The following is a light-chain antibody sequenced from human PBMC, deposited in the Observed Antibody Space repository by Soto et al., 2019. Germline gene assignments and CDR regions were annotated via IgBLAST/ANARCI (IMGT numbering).Light chain of an antibody. J-gene: IGLJ3*02. Sequence: NFMLTQPHSMSESPGKTVTISCTRSSGSIASNFVQWYQQRPGSAPTTVIYEDNQRPSGVPDRFSGSIDSSSNSVSLTISRLKTEDEADYYCQSYDSSNLWVFGGGTKVTVL. CDR1: SGSIASNF. CDR3: QSYDSSNLWV. V-gene: IGLV6-57*04. CDR2: EDN.